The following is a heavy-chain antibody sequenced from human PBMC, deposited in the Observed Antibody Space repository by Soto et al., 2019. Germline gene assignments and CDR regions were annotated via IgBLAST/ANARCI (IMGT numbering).Heavy chain of an antibody. D-gene: IGHD2-8*01. V-gene: IGHV4-31*03. CDR2: SFHSGNT. CDR3: ETDRMAIEY. CDR1: GGSISSGSYY. J-gene: IGHJ4*02. Sequence: SETLSLTCTVSGGSISSGSYYWSWIRQHPGKGLEWIGYSFHSGNTYYNPSLKSRVSISVETSKNQFSLKLTSVTAADTAVYYCETDRMAIEYWGQGNLVTVS.